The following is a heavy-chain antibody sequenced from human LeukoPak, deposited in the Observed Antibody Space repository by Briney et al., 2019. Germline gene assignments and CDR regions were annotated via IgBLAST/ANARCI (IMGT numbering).Heavy chain of an antibody. V-gene: IGHV4-59*01. CDR2: IYYSGST. J-gene: IGHJ4*02. CDR3: ARGHQGPKAKWLRFSGFGVRFDY. D-gene: IGHD5-12*01. CDR1: GGSISSYY. Sequence: SETLSLTCTVSGGSISSYYWSWIRQPPGKGLEWIGYIYYSGSTNYNPSLKSRVTISVDTSKNQFSLKLSSVTAADTAVYYCARGHQGPKAKWLRFSGFGVRFDYWGQGTLVTVSS.